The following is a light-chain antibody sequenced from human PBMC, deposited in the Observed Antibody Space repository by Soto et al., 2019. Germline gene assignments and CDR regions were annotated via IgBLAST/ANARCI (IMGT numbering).Light chain of an antibody. Sequence: EIVLTQSPGTLSLSPGERATLSCRASQSVSSAYLAWYQQIPGQAPRLLIYGASSRATGIPDRFSGSGSGTDSTLNISGLAPEDFAVYYCQQSGSSFSTFGQGTKLEIK. V-gene: IGKV3-20*01. CDR1: QSVSSAY. J-gene: IGKJ2*01. CDR3: QQSGSSFST. CDR2: GAS.